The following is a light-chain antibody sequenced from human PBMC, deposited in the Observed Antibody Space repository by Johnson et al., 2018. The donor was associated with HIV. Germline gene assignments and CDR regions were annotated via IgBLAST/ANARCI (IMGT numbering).Light chain of an antibody. V-gene: IGLV1-51*02. Sequence: QSVLTQPTSVSAAPGQKVTIPCSGSSSNIGKNSVSWYQQLPGTAPKLLIYESNKRPSGIPDRFSGSKSGTSATLGITGLQTGDEADYYCGTWDTRLSVLYVFGYVPQVSFL. J-gene: IGLJ1*01. CDR3: GTWDTRLSVLYV. CDR1: SSNIGKNS. CDR2: ESN.